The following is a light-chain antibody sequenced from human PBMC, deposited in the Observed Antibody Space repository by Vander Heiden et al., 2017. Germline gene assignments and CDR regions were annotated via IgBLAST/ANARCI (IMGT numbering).Light chain of an antibody. J-gene: IGLJ2*01. V-gene: IGLV3-21*04. CDR2: YDS. Sequence: SYVLSQPPSVSLALGKTARITCGGNNIGSKSVDWYQQKPGQAPVLVIYYDSDRPSGIPERFSGSNSGNTATLTISRVEAGDEADYYCQVWDSSSDQKVFGGGTKLTVL. CDR1: NIGSKS. CDR3: QVWDSSSDQKV.